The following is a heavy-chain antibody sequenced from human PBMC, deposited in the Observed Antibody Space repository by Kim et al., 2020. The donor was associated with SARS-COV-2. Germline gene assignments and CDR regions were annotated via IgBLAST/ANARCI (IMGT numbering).Heavy chain of an antibody. CDR1: GGSISSGGYY. D-gene: IGHD3-16*01. CDR3: ARGGGDRYYYYGMDV. V-gene: IGHV4-31*03. J-gene: IGHJ6*02. Sequence: SETLSLTCTVSGGSISSGGYYWSWIRQHPGKGLEWIGYIYYSGSTYYNPSLKSRVTISVDTSKNQFSLKLSSVTAADTAVYYCARGGGDRYYYYGMDVWGQGTTVTVSS. CDR2: IYYSGST.